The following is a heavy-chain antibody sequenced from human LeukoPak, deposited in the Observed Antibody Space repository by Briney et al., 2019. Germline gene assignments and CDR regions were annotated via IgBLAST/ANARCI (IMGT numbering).Heavy chain of an antibody. CDR3: ARASHDYGDYSHFDY. CDR2: IYHSGST. V-gene: IGHV4-4*02. D-gene: IGHD4-17*01. CDR1: GGSISSSNW. J-gene: IGHJ4*02. Sequence: PSETLSLTCAVSGGSISSSNWWSWVRQPPGKGLEWIGEIYHSGSTNYNPSLKSRVTISVDKSKNQFSLKLSSVTAADTAVCYCARASHDYGDYSHFDYWGQGTLVTVSS.